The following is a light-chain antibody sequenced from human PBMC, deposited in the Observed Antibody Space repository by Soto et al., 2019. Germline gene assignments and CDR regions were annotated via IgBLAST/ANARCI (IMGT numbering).Light chain of an antibody. V-gene: IGLV2-14*01. CDR1: SSDVGGYTY. J-gene: IGLJ2*01. Sequence: QSVLTQPASVSGSPGQSITISCTGTSSDVGGYTYVSWYQQHPGRAPKLMIYEVSNRPSGVSNRFSGSKSGNTASLTISGLQAEDEADYYCSSYTTRNTVLFGGGTKATVL. CDR3: SSYTTRNTVL. CDR2: EVS.